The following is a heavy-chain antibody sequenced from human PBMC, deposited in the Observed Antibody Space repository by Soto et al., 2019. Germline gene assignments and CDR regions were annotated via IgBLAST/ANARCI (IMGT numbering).Heavy chain of an antibody. CDR3: ARTESGTFDP. Sequence: PSETLSLTCAVSGGSISSGRYSWSWIRQPPGKGLEWIGYIYHSGSTYYNPSLKSRVTISVDRSKNQFSLKLSSVTAADTAVYYCARTESGTFDPWGQGTLVTVSS. CDR2: IYHSGST. V-gene: IGHV4-30-2*01. D-gene: IGHD1-7*01. J-gene: IGHJ5*02. CDR1: GGSISSGRYS.